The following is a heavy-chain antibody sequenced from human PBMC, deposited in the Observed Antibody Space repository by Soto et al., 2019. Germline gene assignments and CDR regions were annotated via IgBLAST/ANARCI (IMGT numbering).Heavy chain of an antibody. V-gene: IGHV3-15*01. CDR2: IKSKTDGGTT. Sequence: GGSLRLSCAASGFTFSNAWMSWVRQAPGKGLEWVGRIKSKTDGGTTDYDAPVKGRFTISRDDSKNKLYLQMNSLKIEDTAVYYCTTEEWRYYDYIWGSYRPFDYWGQGTLVTVSS. CDR1: GFTFSNAW. J-gene: IGHJ4*02. CDR3: TTEEWRYYDYIWGSYRPFDY. D-gene: IGHD3-16*02.